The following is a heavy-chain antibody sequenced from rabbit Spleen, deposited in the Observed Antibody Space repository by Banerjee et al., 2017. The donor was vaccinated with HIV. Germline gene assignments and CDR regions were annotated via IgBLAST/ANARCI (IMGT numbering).Heavy chain of an antibody. CDR1: GFSFSSNYY. V-gene: IGHV1S40*01. CDR2: IYTGNGKN. J-gene: IGHJ4*01. CDR3: TRDDGSGHYIDGYFNL. D-gene: IGHD1-1*01. Sequence: QSLEESGGDLVKPGAFLTLTCTASGFSFSSNYYMCWVRQAPGKGLECIACIYTGNGKNYYASWAKGRFTISKTSSTTVTLQVTSLTAADTATYFCTRDDGSGHYIDGYFNLWGQGTLVTVS.